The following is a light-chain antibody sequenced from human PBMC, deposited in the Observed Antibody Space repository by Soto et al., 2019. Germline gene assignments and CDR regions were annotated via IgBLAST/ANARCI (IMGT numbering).Light chain of an antibody. J-gene: IGKJ1*01. V-gene: IGKV3-20*01. CDR1: QSVSSTY. CDR2: GAS. CDR3: QHYGSSPKT. Sequence: EIVLTQSPGTLSLSPWERATLSCRASQSVSSTYLAWYQQKPGQAPRLLIYGASSRATGIPDRFSGSGSGTDFTLTISRLEPEDFAVFYCQHYGSSPKTFGQGTKVDIK.